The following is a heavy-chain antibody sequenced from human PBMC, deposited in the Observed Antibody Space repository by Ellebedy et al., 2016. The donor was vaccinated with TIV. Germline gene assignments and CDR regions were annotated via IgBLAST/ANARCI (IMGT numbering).Heavy chain of an antibody. CDR3: VRYVAAFDI. CDR2: IYVGGTT. V-gene: IGHV3-53*01. Sequence: PGGSLRLSCAASEFTVDNNYMNWVRQAPGKGMEWVSVIYVGGTTFYADSVKGRFTISRVNSKNAVYLQMNSLRAEDTAVYYCVRYVAAFDIWGQGTMVTVSS. D-gene: IGHD3-16*01. J-gene: IGHJ3*02. CDR1: EFTVDNNY.